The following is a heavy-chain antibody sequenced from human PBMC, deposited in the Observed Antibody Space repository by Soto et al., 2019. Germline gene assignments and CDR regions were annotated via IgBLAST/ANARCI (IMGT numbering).Heavy chain of an antibody. CDR3: ARHYCDSSGYYSPDAFDI. J-gene: IGHJ3*02. CDR1: GGSISSGYYY. D-gene: IGHD3-22*01. V-gene: IGHV4-30-4*01. CDR2: IFYSGST. Sequence: PSETLSLTCTVSGGSISSGYYYWSWIRQPPGKGLEWIGYIFYSGSTYYNPSLKSRVTISVDTSKNQFSLKLSSVTAADTAVYYCARHYCDSSGYYSPDAFDIWGQGTMVTVSS.